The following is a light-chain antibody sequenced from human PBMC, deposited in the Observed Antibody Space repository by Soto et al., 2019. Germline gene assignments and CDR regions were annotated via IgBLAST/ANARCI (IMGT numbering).Light chain of an antibody. Sequence: QSALTQPRSVSGSPGQSVTISCTGTSSDVGGYNYVSWYQQHPGKAPKLMIYDVNKRPSGVPDRFSGSKSGNTASLTVSGLQAEDEADYYCISYAGSNKPAFGGGTKLTVL. V-gene: IGLV2-11*01. CDR2: DVN. J-gene: IGLJ2*01. CDR3: ISYAGSNKPA. CDR1: SSDVGGYNY.